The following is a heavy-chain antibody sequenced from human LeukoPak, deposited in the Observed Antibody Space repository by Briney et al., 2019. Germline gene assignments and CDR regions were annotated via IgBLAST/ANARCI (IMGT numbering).Heavy chain of an antibody. CDR3: AKVQSKYYYDSSGYYYPLDY. J-gene: IGHJ4*02. Sequence: PGGSLRLSCAASGFTFSSYDMHWVRQATGKGLEWVSAIGTAGDTYYPGSVKGRFTISRDNSKNTLYLQMNSLRAEDTAVYYCAKVQSKYYYDSSGYYYPLDYWGQGTLVTVSS. CDR2: IGTAGDT. V-gene: IGHV3-13*01. CDR1: GFTFSSYD. D-gene: IGHD3-22*01.